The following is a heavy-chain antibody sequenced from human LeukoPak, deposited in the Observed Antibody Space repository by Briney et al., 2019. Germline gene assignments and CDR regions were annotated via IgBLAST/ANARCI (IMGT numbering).Heavy chain of an antibody. V-gene: IGHV4-39*01. Sequence: EASETLSLTCTVSRASISPYYWGWVRQPPGKGLEWIGSIYYSGSTYYNPSLKSRVTISVDTSKNQFSLKLSSVTAADTAVYYCDVVGQGGLEDYWGQGTLVTVSS. CDR1: RASISPYY. J-gene: IGHJ4*02. CDR3: DVVGQGGLEDY. D-gene: IGHD2-2*01. CDR2: IYYSGST.